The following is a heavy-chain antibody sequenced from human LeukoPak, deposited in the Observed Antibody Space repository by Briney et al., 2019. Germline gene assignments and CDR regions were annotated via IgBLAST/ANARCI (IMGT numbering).Heavy chain of an antibody. CDR2: INHSGST. J-gene: IGHJ4*02. CDR3: ARGGCSSTSCYCSD. CDR1: GGSFSGYY. Sequence: PSETLSLTCAVYGGSFSGYYWSWIRQPRGKGLEWIGEINHSGSTNYNPSLKSRVTISVDTSKNQFSLKLSSVTAADTAVYYCARGGCSSTSCYCSDWGQGTLVTVSS. D-gene: IGHD2-2*01. V-gene: IGHV4-34*01.